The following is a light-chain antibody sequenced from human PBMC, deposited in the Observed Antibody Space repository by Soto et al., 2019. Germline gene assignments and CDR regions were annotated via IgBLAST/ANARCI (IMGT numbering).Light chain of an antibody. CDR1: QSVRSN. V-gene: IGKV3-15*01. CDR2: GAS. Sequence: DIVMTQSPATLSVSPGDRATLSCRASQSVRSNLAWYQHKPGQAPRLLIYGASTRATGIPARFSGSGSGTEFTLTISSLQSEDFAVYYCKQYNNWPPITFGQ. J-gene: IGKJ5*01. CDR3: KQYNNWPPIT.